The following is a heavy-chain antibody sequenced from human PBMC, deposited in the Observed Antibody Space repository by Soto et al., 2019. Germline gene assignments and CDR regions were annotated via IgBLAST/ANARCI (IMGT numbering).Heavy chain of an antibody. D-gene: IGHD5-12*01. Sequence: QVQLVQSGAEVKKPGSSVKVSCKASGGTFSSYAISWVRQAPGQGLEWMGGIIPIFGTVNYAQKFQGRVTITADESTSTAYMELSRLRSEDTAVYYCARGNQRWLQLWYFDLWGRGTLVTVSS. V-gene: IGHV1-69*12. J-gene: IGHJ2*01. CDR2: IIPIFGTV. CDR3: ARGNQRWLQLWYFDL. CDR1: GGTFSSYA.